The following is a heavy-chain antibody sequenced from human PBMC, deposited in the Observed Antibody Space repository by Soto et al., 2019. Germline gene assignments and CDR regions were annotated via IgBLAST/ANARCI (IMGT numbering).Heavy chain of an antibody. CDR2: IHERGVT. CDR3: ARDPAGDYGH. Sequence: SETLSFTXNVSGGSVSDYYWSWIRQAPGKGLEWIGYIHERGVTNYNPSLKSRVTMSVDTSKNQFSLTLRSVHTADTAIYFCARDPAGDYGHWGRGTLVTVSS. CDR1: GGSVSDYY. J-gene: IGHJ4*02. V-gene: IGHV4-59*02. D-gene: IGHD4-17*01.